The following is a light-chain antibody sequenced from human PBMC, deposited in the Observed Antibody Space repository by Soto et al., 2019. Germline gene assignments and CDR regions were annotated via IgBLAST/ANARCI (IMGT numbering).Light chain of an antibody. V-gene: IGKV3-15*01. J-gene: IGKJ2*01. CDR3: QQYNDWPPGYT. CDR2: GAS. Sequence: EIVMTQSPATLSVSPWQGATLSCRASHSVSGNLAWYQQKPGQAPRLLIYGASTRATGVPARFSGSGSGTDFTLTISGLQSEDFAVYYCQQYNDWPPGYTFGQGNSLEIK. CDR1: HSVSGN.